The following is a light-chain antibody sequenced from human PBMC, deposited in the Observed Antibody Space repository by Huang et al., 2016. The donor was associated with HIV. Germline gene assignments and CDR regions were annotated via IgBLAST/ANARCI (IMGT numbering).Light chain of an antibody. Sequence: DIVMTQSPDSLAVALGERVTITCKSSQTFLYSSSNETYLAGYQQRPRQPPRLLIHWASARESGVPERFSGSGSETDFTLTISGLQAEDVAVYYCQQYYSTPTFGGGTKVEI. CDR3: QQYYSTPT. CDR2: WAS. CDR1: QTFLYSSSNETY. J-gene: IGKJ4*01. V-gene: IGKV4-1*01.